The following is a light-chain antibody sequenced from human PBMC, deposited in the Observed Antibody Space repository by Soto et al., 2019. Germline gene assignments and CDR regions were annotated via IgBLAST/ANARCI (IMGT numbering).Light chain of an antibody. Sequence: EIVMTQSPATLSVSPGERATLSCRASQYVSSNLAWYQQKPGQAPRLLIYGASTRATGTPPRFSGSGSGTESPLTISSLQSEDFAVYYCQQHSLWYTCGQGTKLEIK. J-gene: IGKJ2*01. CDR3: QQHSLWYT. CDR1: QYVSSN. V-gene: IGKV3-15*01. CDR2: GAS.